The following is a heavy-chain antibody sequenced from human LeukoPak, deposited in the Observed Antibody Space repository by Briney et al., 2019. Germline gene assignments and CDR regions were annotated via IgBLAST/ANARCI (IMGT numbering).Heavy chain of an antibody. CDR1: GYTLTELS. D-gene: IGHD6-13*01. Sequence: ASVKVSCKVSGYTLTELSIHWVRQAPGKGLEWMGGFDPENGETIYAQKLQGRVTMTEDTSTDTAYMELSSLRSEDTAVYYCATVKAAGIWSFDYWGQGTLVTVSS. J-gene: IGHJ4*02. CDR3: ATVKAAGIWSFDY. CDR2: FDPENGET. V-gene: IGHV1-24*01.